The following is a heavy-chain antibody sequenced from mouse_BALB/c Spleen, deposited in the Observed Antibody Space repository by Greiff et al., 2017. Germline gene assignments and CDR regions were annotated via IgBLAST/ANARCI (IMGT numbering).Heavy chain of an antibody. CDR2: IDPYNGGT. J-gene: IGHJ3*01. Sequence: EVKLQESGPELVKPGASVKVSCKASGYAFTSYNMYWVKQSHGKSLEWIGYIDPYNGGTSYNQKFKGKATLTVDKSSSTAYMHLNSLTSEDSAVYYCASYGNYPAWFAYWGQGTLVTVSA. V-gene: IGHV1S135*01. D-gene: IGHD2-1*01. CDR1: GYAFTSYN. CDR3: ASYGNYPAWFAY.